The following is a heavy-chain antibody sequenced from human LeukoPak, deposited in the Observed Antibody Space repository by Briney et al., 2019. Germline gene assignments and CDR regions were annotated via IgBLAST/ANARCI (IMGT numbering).Heavy chain of an antibody. D-gene: IGHD6-19*01. V-gene: IGHV4-39*07. CDR3: ARGAVGRGEFDY. Sequence: SETLSLTCTVSGGSISSSSYYWGWIRQPPGKGLEWIGSIYYSGSTYYNPSLKSRVTISVDTSKNQFSLKLSSVTAADTAVYYCARGAVGRGEFDYWGQGTLVTVSS. J-gene: IGHJ4*02. CDR2: IYYSGST. CDR1: GGSISSSSYY.